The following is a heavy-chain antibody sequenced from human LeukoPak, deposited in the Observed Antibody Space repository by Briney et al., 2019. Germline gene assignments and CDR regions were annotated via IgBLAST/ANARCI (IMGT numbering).Heavy chain of an antibody. CDR2: IYHSGST. CDR1: GYSISSGYY. J-gene: IGHJ3*02. Sequence: PSETLSLTCTVSGYSISSGYYWGWIRQPPGKGLEWIGSIYHSGSTYYNPSLKSRVTISVDTSKNQFSLKLSSVTAADTAVYYCARHITMVRGVIITTPLGAFDIWGQGTMVTVSS. V-gene: IGHV4-38-2*02. CDR3: ARHITMVRGVIITTPLGAFDI. D-gene: IGHD3-10*01.